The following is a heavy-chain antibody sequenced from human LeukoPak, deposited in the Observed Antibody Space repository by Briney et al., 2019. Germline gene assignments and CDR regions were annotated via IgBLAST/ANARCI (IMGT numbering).Heavy chain of an antibody. CDR3: ARSSVVYAHFDY. Sequence: GESLKISCXGSGYSFTSYWIGWVREMAGKGLEWMGIIYPSDSDTRYSPSFQGQVTISADKSISTAYLQWSSLKASDTAMYYCARSSVVYAHFDYWGQGTLVTVSS. J-gene: IGHJ4*02. D-gene: IGHD2-8*02. CDR2: IYPSDSDT. V-gene: IGHV5-51*01. CDR1: GYSFTSYW.